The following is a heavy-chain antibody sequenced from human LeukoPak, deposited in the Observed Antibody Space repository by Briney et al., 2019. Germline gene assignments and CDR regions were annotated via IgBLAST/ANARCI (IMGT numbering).Heavy chain of an antibody. Sequence: SETLSPTFAVSGYSISSGYYWVWIRQPPGKGLEWIGSIYHSGSTYYNPSLKSRVTISVDTSKNQFSLKLSSVTAADTAVYYCARGGAATGNFDYWGQGTLVTVSS. V-gene: IGHV4-38-2*01. CDR1: GYSISSGYY. J-gene: IGHJ4*02. D-gene: IGHD2-15*01. CDR3: ARGGAATGNFDY. CDR2: IYHSGST.